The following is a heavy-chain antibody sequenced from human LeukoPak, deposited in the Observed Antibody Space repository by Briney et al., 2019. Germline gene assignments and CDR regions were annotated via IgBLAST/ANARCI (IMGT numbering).Heavy chain of an antibody. CDR2: INHSGTT. D-gene: IGHD2/OR15-2a*01. J-gene: IGHJ6*03. Sequence: SETLSLTCAVYGESFSGYQWSWIRQPPGKGLEWIGEINHSGTTNYNPSLKSRVTISVDTPKNQFSLKLNSVTAADTAVYYCARETRGESYYYYYVDVWGKGTTVTVSS. V-gene: IGHV4-34*01. CDR1: GESFSGYQ. CDR3: ARETRGESYYYYYVDV.